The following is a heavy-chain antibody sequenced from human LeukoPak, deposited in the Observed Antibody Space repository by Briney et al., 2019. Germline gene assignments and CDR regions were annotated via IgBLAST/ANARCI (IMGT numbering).Heavy chain of an antibody. V-gene: IGHV4-30-4*08. Sequence: PSETLSLTCTVSGGSISSGDYYWSWIRQPPGKGLEWIGYIYYSGSTYYNPSLKSRVTISVDTSKNQFSLKLSSVTAADTAVYYCARGKEDWNYGYYFDYWGQGTLVTVSS. J-gene: IGHJ4*02. CDR2: IYYSGST. D-gene: IGHD1-7*01. CDR1: GGSISSGDYY. CDR3: ARGKEDWNYGYYFDY.